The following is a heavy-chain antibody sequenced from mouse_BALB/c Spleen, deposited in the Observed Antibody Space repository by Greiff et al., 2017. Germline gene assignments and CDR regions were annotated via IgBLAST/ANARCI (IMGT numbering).Heavy chain of an antibody. D-gene: IGHD2-3*01. V-gene: IGHV5-17*02. Sequence: EVKLVESGGGLVQPGGSRKLSCAASGFTFSSFGMHWVRQAPEKGLEWVAYISSGSSTIYYADTVKGRFTISRDNPKNTLFLQMTSLRSEDTAMYYCANDGYYAMDYWGQGTSVTVSS. J-gene: IGHJ4*01. CDR3: ANDGYYAMDY. CDR1: GFTFSSFG. CDR2: ISSGSSTI.